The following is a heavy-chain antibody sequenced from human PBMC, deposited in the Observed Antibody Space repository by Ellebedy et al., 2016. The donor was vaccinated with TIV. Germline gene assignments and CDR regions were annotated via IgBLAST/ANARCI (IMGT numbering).Heavy chain of an antibody. V-gene: IGHV3-66*01. D-gene: IGHD6-19*01. Sequence: GESLKISCVASGNRFRSYAMSWVRQAPGKGLDWVSVIHNVGSTFHADSVKGRFNISRDNSKNTLYLQMNSLRAEDTAVYYCASSSNSIAVAGFFDYWGQGTLVTVSS. CDR2: IHNVGST. J-gene: IGHJ4*02. CDR3: ASSSNSIAVAGFFDY. CDR1: GNRFRSYA.